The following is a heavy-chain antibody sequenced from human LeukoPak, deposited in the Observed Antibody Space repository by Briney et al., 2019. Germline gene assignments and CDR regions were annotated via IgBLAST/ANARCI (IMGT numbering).Heavy chain of an antibody. V-gene: IGHV3-30*02. Sequence: PGGSLRLSSAASGFSFSSYGIHWVRQAPGKGLEWVAFINYNGNNKYYADSVKGRFTISRDNSKNTVYLEMNSLRDGDTAVYYCARDRDTRSYYILYWGQGTLVTVSS. CDR2: INYNGNNK. CDR1: GFSFSSYG. J-gene: IGHJ4*02. D-gene: IGHD3-10*01. CDR3: ARDRDTRSYYILY.